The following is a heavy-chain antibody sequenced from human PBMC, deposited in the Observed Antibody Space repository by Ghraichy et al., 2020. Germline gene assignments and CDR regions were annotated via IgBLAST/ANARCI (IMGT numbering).Heavy chain of an antibody. D-gene: IGHD2-2*01. CDR1: GYTFTSYG. CDR2: ISAYNGNT. J-gene: IGHJ5*02. CDR3: ARVGGGPTGVGYCSSTSGYDNWFDP. Sequence: ASVKVSCKASGYTFTSYGISWVRQAPGQGLEWMGWISAYNGNTNYAQKLQGRVTMTTDTSTSTAYMELRSLRSDDTAVYYCARVGGGPTGVGYCSSTSGYDNWFDPWGQGTLVTVSS. V-gene: IGHV1-18*04.